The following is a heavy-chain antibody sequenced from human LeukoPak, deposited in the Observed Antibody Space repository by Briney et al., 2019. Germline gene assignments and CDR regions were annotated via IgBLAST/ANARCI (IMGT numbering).Heavy chain of an antibody. CDR1: GFTFDDYA. J-gene: IGHJ4*02. V-gene: IGHV3-20*01. CDR3: ARVHYDFWSGYSDY. D-gene: IGHD3-3*01. CDR2: INWNGGST. Sequence: GGSLRLSCAASGFTFDDYAMHWVRQAPGKGLEWVSGINWNGGSTGYADSVKGRFTISRDNAKNSLYLQMNSLRAEDTALYHCARVHYDFWSGYSDYWGQGTLVTVSS.